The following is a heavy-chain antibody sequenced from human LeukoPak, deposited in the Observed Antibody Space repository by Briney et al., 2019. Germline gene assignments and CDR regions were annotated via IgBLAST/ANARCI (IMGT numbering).Heavy chain of an antibody. D-gene: IGHD1-26*01. CDR3: ARDIREVGESHYFDY. CDR2: IHSSGST. J-gene: IGHJ4*02. V-gene: IGHV4-59*01. Sequence: SETLPLTCTVSGFSITTYYWSWIRQSPGNGLEWIGQIHSSGSTTYNPSLKSRVTISLVTSKNQFSLHLSSVTAADTAVYYCARDIREVGESHYFDYWGQGTLVTVTS. CDR1: GFSITTYY.